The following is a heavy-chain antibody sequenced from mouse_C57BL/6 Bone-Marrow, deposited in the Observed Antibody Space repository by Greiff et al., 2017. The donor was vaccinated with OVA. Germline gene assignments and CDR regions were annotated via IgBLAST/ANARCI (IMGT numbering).Heavy chain of an antibody. CDR1: GFTFSSYA. CDR2: ISDGGSYT. V-gene: IGHV5-4*01. Sequence: DVQLVESGGGLVKPGGSLKLSCAASGFTFSSYAMSWVRQTPEKRLEWVATISDGGSYTYYPDNVKGRFTISRDNAKNNLYLQMSHLKSEDTAMYYCASSYGNYKKDYFDYWGQGTTLTVSS. D-gene: IGHD2-1*01. CDR3: ASSYGNYKKDYFDY. J-gene: IGHJ2*01.